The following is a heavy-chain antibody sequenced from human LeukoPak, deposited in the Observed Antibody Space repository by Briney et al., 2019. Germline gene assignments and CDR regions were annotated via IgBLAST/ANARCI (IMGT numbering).Heavy chain of an antibody. J-gene: IGHJ4*02. CDR3: ARDNYYDSSGYIFDY. D-gene: IGHD3-22*01. Sequence: SVKVSCKASGGTFSSYAISWVRQAPGQGLEWMGGIIPVFGTANYAQKFQGRVTITADESTSTAYMELSSLRSEDTAVYYCARDNYYDSSGYIFDYWGQGTLVTVSS. CDR1: GGTFSSYA. V-gene: IGHV1-69*13. CDR2: IIPVFGTA.